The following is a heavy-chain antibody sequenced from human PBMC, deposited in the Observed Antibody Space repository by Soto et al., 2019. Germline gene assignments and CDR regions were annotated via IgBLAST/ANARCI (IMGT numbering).Heavy chain of an antibody. CDR3: AHRGYNYGFDY. D-gene: IGHD5-18*01. Sequence: SGPTVVNPTQTLTPTPPLSGFSPSTSGGGVGWKRQPPGKALEWLALFFWEDDKRYSPSLKSRLTITKDTSKNQVVLTLTNLDPLDTATYYCAHRGYNYGFDYWGQGTLVTVSS. J-gene: IGHJ4*02. CDR1: GFSPSTSGGG. CDR2: FFWEDDK. V-gene: IGHV2-5*02.